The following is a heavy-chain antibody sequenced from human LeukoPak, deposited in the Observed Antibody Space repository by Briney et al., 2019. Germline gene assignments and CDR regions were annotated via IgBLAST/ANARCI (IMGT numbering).Heavy chain of an antibody. Sequence: GASVKVSCKASGYTFTSYGISWVRQAPGQGLEWMGWISAYNGNTNYAQKLQGRVTMTRDMSTSTVYMELSSLRSEDTAVYYCARDPGYRTYFDYWGQGTLVTVSS. CDR1: GYTFTSYG. V-gene: IGHV1-18*01. D-gene: IGHD5-12*01. J-gene: IGHJ4*02. CDR3: ARDPGYRTYFDY. CDR2: ISAYNGNT.